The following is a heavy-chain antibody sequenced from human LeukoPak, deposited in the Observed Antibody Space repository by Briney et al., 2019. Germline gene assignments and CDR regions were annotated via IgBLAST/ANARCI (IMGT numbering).Heavy chain of an antibody. D-gene: IGHD1-1*01. Sequence: GGSLILSCAASGFTFSSYGMHWVRQAPGKGLEWVAVIWYDGSNKYYADSVKGRFTISRDNSKNTLYLQMNSLRAEDTAVYYCRADNNEFDYWGQGTLVTVSS. CDR1: GFTFSSYG. J-gene: IGHJ4*02. CDR3: RADNNEFDY. CDR2: IWYDGSNK. V-gene: IGHV3-33*01.